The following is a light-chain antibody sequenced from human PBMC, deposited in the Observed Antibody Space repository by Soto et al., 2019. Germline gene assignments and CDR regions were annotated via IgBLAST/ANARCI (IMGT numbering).Light chain of an antibody. J-gene: IGLJ1*01. V-gene: IGLV2-14*01. CDR2: DVS. Sequence: HSALTQPASVSGSPGQSITISCTGTSSDVGGYNYVSWYQQHPGKAPKLMIYDVSNRPSGVSNRFSGSKSGNTASLTISGLQAEDEADYYCSSYTSSSNVFGTGTKLTVL. CDR3: SSYTSSSNV. CDR1: SSDVGGYNY.